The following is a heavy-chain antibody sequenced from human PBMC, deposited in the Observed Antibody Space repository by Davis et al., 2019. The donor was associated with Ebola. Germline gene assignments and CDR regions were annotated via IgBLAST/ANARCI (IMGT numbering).Heavy chain of an antibody. Sequence: ASVKVSCKASGYTFISYGVSWVRQAPGQGLEWMGRINTYNGNTHYAEKIQGRVIMTTDTSTSTAYMELRSLRSADTAVYYCARDGYNWGFFDYWGQGTLVTVSS. CDR2: INTYNGNT. V-gene: IGHV1-18*01. CDR1: GYTFISYG. D-gene: IGHD5-24*01. J-gene: IGHJ4*02. CDR3: ARDGYNWGFFDY.